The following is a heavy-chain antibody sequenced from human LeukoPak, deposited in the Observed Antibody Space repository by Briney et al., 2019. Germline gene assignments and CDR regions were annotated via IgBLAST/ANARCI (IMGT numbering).Heavy chain of an antibody. CDR2: ISAYNGNT. D-gene: IGHD4-23*01. CDR1: GYTFTSYG. V-gene: IGHV1-18*01. Sequence: ASVKVSCKASGYTFTSYGISWVRQAPGQGLEWMGWISAYNGNTNYAQKFQGRVTMTRNTSISTAYMELSSLRSEDTAVYYCARVNKRGPPVGYWGQGTLVTVSS. J-gene: IGHJ4*02. CDR3: ARVNKRGPPVGY.